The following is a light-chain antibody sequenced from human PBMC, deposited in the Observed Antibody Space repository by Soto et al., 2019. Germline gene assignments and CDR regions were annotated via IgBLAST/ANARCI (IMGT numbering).Light chain of an antibody. Sequence: QSALTQPASVSGSPGQSITISCTGTSNDVGGYNYVSWYQQHLGKAPKLMIYEVSNRPSGISNRFSGSKSGNAASLTITGLQAEDEADYYCQSYDSSLSGVVFGGGTKLTVL. CDR2: EVS. CDR1: SNDVGGYNY. V-gene: IGLV2-14*01. CDR3: QSYDSSLSGVV. J-gene: IGLJ2*01.